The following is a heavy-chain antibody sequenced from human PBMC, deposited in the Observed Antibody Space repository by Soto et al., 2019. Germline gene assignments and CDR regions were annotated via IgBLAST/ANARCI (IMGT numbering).Heavy chain of an antibody. D-gene: IGHD2-15*01. J-gene: IGHJ4*02. CDR1: GFTFSTYA. Sequence: EVQVLESGGGLVQPGGSLRLSCAASGFTFSTYAMSWVRQAPGKGLEWVSGISGGGGSTYYADSVKGRFTISRDNSKNTLYLQMYSLRSEDTTVYYCAKADLLGYCTGGSCYSLDYWGQGTLVTVSS. V-gene: IGHV3-23*01. CDR3: AKADLLGYCTGGSCYSLDY. CDR2: ISGGGGST.